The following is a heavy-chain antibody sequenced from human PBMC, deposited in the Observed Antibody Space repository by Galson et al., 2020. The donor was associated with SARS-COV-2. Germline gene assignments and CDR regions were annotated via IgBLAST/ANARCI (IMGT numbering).Heavy chain of an antibody. CDR2: IYYSGST. CDR3: ARGVAVATPNYFDY. Sequence: SETLSLTCTVSGGSISSSSYYWGWIRQPPGKGLEWIGSIYYSGSTYYNPSLKSRVTISVDTSKNQFSLKLSSVTAADTAVYYCARGVAVATPNYFDYWGQGTLVTVSS. J-gene: IGHJ4*02. CDR1: GGSISSSSYY. D-gene: IGHD6-19*01. V-gene: IGHV4-39*01.